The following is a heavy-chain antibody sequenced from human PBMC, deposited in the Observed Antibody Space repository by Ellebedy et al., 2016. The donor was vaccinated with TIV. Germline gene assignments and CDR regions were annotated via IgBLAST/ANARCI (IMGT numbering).Heavy chain of an antibody. D-gene: IGHD3-10*01. Sequence: MPSETLSLTCTVSGGSISSYYWSWIRQPPVKGLEWIGYIYYTRSTNYNPSLKSRITISLDTSKNQFSLRLSSVTAADTAVYYCARDEGGSGSLSYWGQGTLVTVSS. J-gene: IGHJ4*02. CDR2: IYYTRST. V-gene: IGHV4-59*12. CDR3: ARDEGGSGSLSY. CDR1: GGSISSYY.